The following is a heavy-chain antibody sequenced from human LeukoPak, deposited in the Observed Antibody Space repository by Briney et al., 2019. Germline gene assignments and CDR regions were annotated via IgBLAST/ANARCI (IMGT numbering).Heavy chain of an antibody. CDR3: ARGRDGYNYKDY. Sequence: ASVKVSCKASGYTFTSYAMHWVRQAPGQRLEWMGWINAGNGNTKYSQEFQGRVTITRDTSASAAYMELSSLRSEDMAVYYCARGRDGYNYKDYWGQGTLVTVSS. J-gene: IGHJ4*02. CDR2: INAGNGNT. D-gene: IGHD5-24*01. V-gene: IGHV1-3*03. CDR1: GYTFTSYA.